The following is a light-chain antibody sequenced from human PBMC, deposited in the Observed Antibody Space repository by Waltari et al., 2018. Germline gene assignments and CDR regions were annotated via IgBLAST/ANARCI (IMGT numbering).Light chain of an antibody. CDR2: GVS. J-gene: IGKJ1*01. V-gene: IGKV3-20*01. CDR3: EHYVRLPVT. CDR1: ESVGRS. Sequence: EIVLTQSPGTLSLSPGERAPLSCRASESVGRSLAWYQQKRGQAPRLLIYGVSTRASGIPDRFSGSGSGTDFSLVISRLEPEDFAVYYCEHYVRLPVTFGQGTKVEIK.